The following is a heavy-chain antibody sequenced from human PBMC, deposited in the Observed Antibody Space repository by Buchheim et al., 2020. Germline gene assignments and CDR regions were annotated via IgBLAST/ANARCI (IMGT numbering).Heavy chain of an antibody. CDR3: ARRDGYCSSTSCYKDYYYGMDV. V-gene: IGHV1-69*02. CDR1: GGTFSSYT. Sequence: QVQLVQSGAEVKKPGSSVKVSCKASGGTFSSYTISWVRQAPGQGLEWMGRIIPLLGIANYAQKFQGRVTITADKSTRTASMELSSLRSEDTAVYYCARRDGYCSSTSCYKDYYYGMDVWGQGTT. D-gene: IGHD2-2*02. J-gene: IGHJ6*02. CDR2: IIPLLGIA.